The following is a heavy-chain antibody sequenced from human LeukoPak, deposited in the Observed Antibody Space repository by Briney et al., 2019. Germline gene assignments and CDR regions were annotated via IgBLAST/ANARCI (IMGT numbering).Heavy chain of an antibody. Sequence: GGSLRLSCAAPGFTFSSYSMNWVRQAPGKGLEWVSSISSSSSYIYYADSVKGRFTISRDNAKNPLYLQMNSLRAEDTAVYYCARDRGQQLRTTFDYWGQGTLVTVSS. D-gene: IGHD6-13*01. CDR2: ISSSSSYI. V-gene: IGHV3-21*01. CDR3: ARDRGQQLRTTFDY. J-gene: IGHJ4*02. CDR1: GFTFSSYS.